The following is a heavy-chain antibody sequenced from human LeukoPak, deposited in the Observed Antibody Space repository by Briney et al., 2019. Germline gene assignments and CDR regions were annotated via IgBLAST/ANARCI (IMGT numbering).Heavy chain of an antibody. J-gene: IGHJ4*01. CDR1: GFTFSSYA. CDR2: ISYDGSNK. D-gene: IGHD2-2*01. CDR3: AREAVYALDY. V-gene: IGHV3-30*01. Sequence: GRSLRLSCAASGFTFSSYAMHWVRQAPGKGLEWVAVISYDGSNKYYADSVKGRFTISRDNSKNTLYLQMNSLRAEDTAVYYCAREAVYALDYWGQEPWSPSPQ.